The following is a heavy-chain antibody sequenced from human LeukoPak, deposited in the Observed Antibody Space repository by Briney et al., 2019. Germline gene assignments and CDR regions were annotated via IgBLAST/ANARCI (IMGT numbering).Heavy chain of an antibody. Sequence: PGGSLRLSCAASGFTFSSYSMNWVRQAPGKGLEWVSSISSSSSSYIYYADSVKGRFTISRDNAKNSLYLQMNSLRAEDTAVYYCARAHRVGRPYYYGMDVWGQGTTVTVSS. CDR3: ARAHRVGRPYYYGMDV. J-gene: IGHJ6*02. V-gene: IGHV3-21*01. CDR1: GFTFSSYS. CDR2: ISSSSSSYI.